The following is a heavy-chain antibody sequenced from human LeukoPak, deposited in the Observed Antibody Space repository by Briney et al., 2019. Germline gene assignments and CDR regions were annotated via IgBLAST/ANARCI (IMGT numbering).Heavy chain of an antibody. CDR2: IYYSGST. CDR3: ARRPTYYYDSSGYHTGGYFDY. V-gene: IGHV4-59*12. CDR1: GGSISSYY. Sequence: SSETLSLTCTVSGGSISSYYWSWIRQPPGKGLEWIGYIYYSGSTNYNPSLKSRATISVDTSKNQFSLKLSSVTAADTAVYFCARRPTYYYDSSGYHTGGYFDYWGQGTLVTVSS. J-gene: IGHJ4*02. D-gene: IGHD3-22*01.